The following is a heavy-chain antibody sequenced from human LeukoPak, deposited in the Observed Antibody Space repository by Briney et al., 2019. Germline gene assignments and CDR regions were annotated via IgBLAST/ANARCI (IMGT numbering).Heavy chain of an antibody. D-gene: IGHD4-23*01. J-gene: IGHJ3*02. CDR1: GGSFSGYY. CDR3: ARGGGNYGGAFDI. V-gene: IGHV4-34*01. Sequence: SETLSLTCAVYGGSFSGYYWSWIRQPPGKGLEWIGEINHSGSTNYNPSLKSRVTISVDTSKNQFSLRLSSVTAADTALYYCARGGGNYGGAFDIWGQGTVVTVSS. CDR2: INHSGST.